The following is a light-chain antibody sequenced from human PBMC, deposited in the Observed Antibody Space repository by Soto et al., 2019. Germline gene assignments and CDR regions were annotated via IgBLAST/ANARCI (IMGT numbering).Light chain of an antibody. V-gene: IGLV3-21*04. J-gene: IGLJ7*01. CDR3: QVWDSSSDHPRAV. CDR1: NIGSKS. Sequence: SYELTQPPSVSVAPGKTARITCGGNNIGSKSVHWYQQKPGQAPVLVIYYDSDRPSGIPERFSGSNSGNTATLTISRVEAGDEADYYCQVWDSSSDHPRAVFGGGTQLTVL. CDR2: YDS.